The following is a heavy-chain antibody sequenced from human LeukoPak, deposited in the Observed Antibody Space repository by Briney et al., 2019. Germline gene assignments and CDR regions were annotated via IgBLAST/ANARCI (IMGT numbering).Heavy chain of an antibody. CDR1: GGSISSSSYY. J-gene: IGHJ3*02. D-gene: IGHD2-2*01. CDR3: ATGGIVVVPAAIGEGAFDI. Sequence: SETLSLTCTVSGGSISSSSYYWGWIRQPPGTGLEWIGSIYYTGSTYYNPSLKSRVTISVDTSKNQFSLKLSSVTAADTAVYYCATGGIVVVPAAIGEGAFDIWGQGTMVTVSS. V-gene: IGHV4-39*01. CDR2: IYYTGST.